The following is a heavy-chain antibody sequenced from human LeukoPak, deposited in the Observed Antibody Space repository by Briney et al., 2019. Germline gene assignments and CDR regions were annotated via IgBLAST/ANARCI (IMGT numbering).Heavy chain of an antibody. D-gene: IGHD1-1*01. CDR1: GFAFSSYA. CDR2: INNSGTST. Sequence: PGGSLRLSCAASGFAFSSYAINWVRQAPGKGLQWVSVINNSGTSTFYAGSVKGRFTISRDNSRNTLYLQMSSLGGEDTALYFCARSLKWNLVGFDYWGQGTLVTVSS. J-gene: IGHJ4*02. V-gene: IGHV3-23*05. CDR3: ARSLKWNLVGFDY.